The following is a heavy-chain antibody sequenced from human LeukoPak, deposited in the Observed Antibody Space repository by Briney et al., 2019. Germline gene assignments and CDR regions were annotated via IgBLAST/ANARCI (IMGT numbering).Heavy chain of an antibody. J-gene: IGHJ4*02. CDR3: AKGGIVPVGYFDY. D-gene: IGHD2-8*02. V-gene: IGHV3-23*01. CDR2: ISGSDGST. CDR1: GFTFSGYA. Sequence: GGSLRLSCAASGFTFSGYAMSWVRQAPGKGLEWVSAISGSDGSTYYADSVKGRFTISRDNSKNTLYLQMNSLRAEDTAVYYCAKGGIVPVGYFDYWGQGTLVTVSS.